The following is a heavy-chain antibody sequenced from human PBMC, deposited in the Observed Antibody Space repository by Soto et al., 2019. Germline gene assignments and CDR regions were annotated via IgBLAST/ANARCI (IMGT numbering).Heavy chain of an antibody. D-gene: IGHD1-26*01. CDR3: VRILGGLGGDY. V-gene: IGHV2-26*01. CDR2: IFSNDET. Sequence: QVTLKASGPVLVKPTETLTLTCTVSGFSLSNAEMGVSWIRQPPGEALEWLAHIFSNDETSYSTSLKSRLTIAKDTAKSQGVLTMTNMDPVDTATYYWVRILGGLGGDYWGQGTLVTISS. J-gene: IGHJ4*02. CDR1: GFSLSNAEMG.